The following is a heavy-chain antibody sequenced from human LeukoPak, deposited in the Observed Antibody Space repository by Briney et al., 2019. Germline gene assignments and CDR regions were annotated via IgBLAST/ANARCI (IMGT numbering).Heavy chain of an antibody. V-gene: IGHV4-59*01. D-gene: IGHD2-15*01. CDR1: GGSMSGYY. J-gene: IGHJ2*01. CDR3: ARGGDVDDWHFDV. CDR2: IYFSGSS. Sequence: PSETLSLTCAVSGGSMSGYYWHWIRHPPGKKLEWIGYIYFSGSSIYNPSLRSRLTISVDTSKNHFSLKLDSVTAADTAIYYCARGGDVDDWHFDVWGRGTLVYVSS.